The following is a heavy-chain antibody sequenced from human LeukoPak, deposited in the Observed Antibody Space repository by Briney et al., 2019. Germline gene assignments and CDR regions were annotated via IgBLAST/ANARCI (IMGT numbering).Heavy chain of an antibody. Sequence: PGGSLRLSCAASGFSFRVFSMHWVRQVPGKGLEWVSLISGDGGATHYADSVKGRFTISRDNNKNSLFLQMNSLRVEDTAFYYCAKGNNSTSFNFDYWGQGTLVTVSS. D-gene: IGHD2/OR15-2a*01. J-gene: IGHJ4*02. V-gene: IGHV3-43*02. CDR1: GFSFRVFS. CDR3: AKGNNSTSFNFDY. CDR2: ISGDGGAT.